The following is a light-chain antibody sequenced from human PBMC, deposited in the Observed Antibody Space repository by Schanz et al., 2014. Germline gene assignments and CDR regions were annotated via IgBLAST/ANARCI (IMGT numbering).Light chain of an antibody. CDR3: QQYNKWWT. V-gene: IGKV3-15*01. CDR1: QSVSSY. J-gene: IGKJ1*01. CDR2: GAS. Sequence: EIVLTQSPATLSLSPGERATLSCRASQSVSSYLAWYQQKPGQAPRLLIYGASTRATGVPARFSGSGSGTAFNLTISSLQSEDFAVYYCQQYNKWWTFGQGTKVEIK.